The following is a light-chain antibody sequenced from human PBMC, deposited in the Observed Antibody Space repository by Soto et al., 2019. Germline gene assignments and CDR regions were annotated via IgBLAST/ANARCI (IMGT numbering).Light chain of an antibody. CDR2: GAS. CDR1: QSLTRNY. CDR3: HQRNK. V-gene: IGKV3D-20*02. Sequence: ETVMTQSPATLSVSPGERATLSCRASQSLTRNYLAWYQQKVGQAPRLLIYGASSRATGIPDRFSGSGSGIDLTLTISSLEPEDFGVYFCHQRNKFGQGTRREIK. J-gene: IGKJ5*01.